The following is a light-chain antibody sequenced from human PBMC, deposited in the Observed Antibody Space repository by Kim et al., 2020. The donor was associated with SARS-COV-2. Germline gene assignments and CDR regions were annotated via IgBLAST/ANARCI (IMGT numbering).Light chain of an antibody. CDR3: EQYDISIT. V-gene: IGKV3-20*01. J-gene: IGKJ4*01. CDR2: GAS. Sequence: EIVLTQSPGTLSLSPGERGTLSCRASQRINSNYLAWYQQKPGQAPRLLMYGASNRATGIPDRFSGSGSGTAFTLTISRLEPEDFAVYFCEQYDISITFGGGTKVEIK. CDR1: QRINSNY.